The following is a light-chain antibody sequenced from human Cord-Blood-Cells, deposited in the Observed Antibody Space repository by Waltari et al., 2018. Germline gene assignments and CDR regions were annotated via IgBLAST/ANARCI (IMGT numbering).Light chain of an antibody. V-gene: IGLV2-14*01. CDR3: SLYTRSSTLQV. Sequence: QSAIPQPASVSGSPGQSITLSCTGTSRDVGGDYSGSWYQQQPGKAPTLIFYDVSSRPGGFANLFSGAKSGNTASLTICGLQAEAEADYSCSLYTRSSTLQVFGGWPKLTVL. CDR2: DVS. J-gene: IGLJ2*01. CDR1: SRDVGGDYS.